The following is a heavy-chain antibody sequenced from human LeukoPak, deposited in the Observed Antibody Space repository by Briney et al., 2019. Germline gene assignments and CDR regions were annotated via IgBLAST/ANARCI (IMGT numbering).Heavy chain of an antibody. V-gene: IGHV4-31*03. CDR1: GGSISSGGYY. CDR2: IYYSGST. D-gene: IGHD3-9*01. J-gene: IGHJ5*02. CDR3: AREEILTGFNWFDP. Sequence: SQTLSLTCTVSGGSISSGGYYWSWIRQHPGKGLEWIGYIYYSGSTYYNPSLKSRVTISVGTSKNQFSLKLSSVTAADTAVYYCAREEILTGFNWFDPWGQGTLVTVSS.